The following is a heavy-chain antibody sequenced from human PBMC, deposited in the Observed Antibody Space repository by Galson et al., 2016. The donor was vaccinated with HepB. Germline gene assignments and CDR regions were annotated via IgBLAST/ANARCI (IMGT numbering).Heavy chain of an antibody. CDR2: ISSSGTTI. CDR1: GFSFSTYS. Sequence: SLRLSCAASGFSFSTYSMNWVRQAPGKGLEWVSYISSSGTTIYYAGSVKGRFTISRDNAKNSLYLQMNSLRAEDTAVYFCARDRLERRMDGMDVWGQGTTVTVSS. D-gene: IGHD1-1*01. J-gene: IGHJ6*02. V-gene: IGHV3-48*01. CDR3: ARDRLERRMDGMDV.